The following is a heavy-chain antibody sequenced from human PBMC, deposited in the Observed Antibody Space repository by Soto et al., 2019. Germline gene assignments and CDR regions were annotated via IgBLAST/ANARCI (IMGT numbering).Heavy chain of an antibody. D-gene: IGHD4-17*01. CDR2: ISYDGSNK. J-gene: IGHJ4*02. V-gene: IGHV3-30*18. CDR1: GFTFSSYG. CDR3: EKDRNGDLDY. Sequence: QVQLVESGGGVVQPGRSLRLSCAASGFTFSSYGMHWVRQAPGKGLEWVAVISYDGSNKYYADSVKGRFTISRDNSKNKLYLQMNSLRAEDTAVYYCEKDRNGDLDYWGQGTLVTVSS.